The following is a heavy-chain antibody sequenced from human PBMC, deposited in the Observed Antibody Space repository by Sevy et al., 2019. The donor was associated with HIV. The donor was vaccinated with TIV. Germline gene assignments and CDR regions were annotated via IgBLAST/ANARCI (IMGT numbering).Heavy chain of an antibody. J-gene: IGHJ6*02. D-gene: IGHD1-1*01. CDR1: GFTFSSYA. Sequence: GGSLRLSCAASGFTFSSYAMSWVRQAPGKGLEWVSAISGSGGSTYYADSVKGRFTISRDNSKNTLYLQMNSLRAEDTAVYYCAKARTGTGYYYYGMDVWGQGTTVIVSS. CDR3: AKARTGTGYYYYGMDV. CDR2: ISGSGGST. V-gene: IGHV3-23*01.